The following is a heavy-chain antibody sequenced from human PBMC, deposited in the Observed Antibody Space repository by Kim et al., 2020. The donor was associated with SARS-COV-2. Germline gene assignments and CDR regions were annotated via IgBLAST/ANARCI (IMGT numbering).Heavy chain of an antibody. CDR2: IYGGGST. J-gene: IGHJ6*02. CDR3: ARGDSAPAQMDV. V-gene: IGHV3-53*01. D-gene: IGHD3-10*01. CDR1: GFTVSSNY. Sequence: GGSLRLSCAASGFTVSSNYMSWVRQAPGKGLEWVSVIYGGGSTYYADSGKGRFTISRDNSKNTLYLQRSSLRAEDTAVYYCARGDSAPAQMDVWGQGTTVTVSS.